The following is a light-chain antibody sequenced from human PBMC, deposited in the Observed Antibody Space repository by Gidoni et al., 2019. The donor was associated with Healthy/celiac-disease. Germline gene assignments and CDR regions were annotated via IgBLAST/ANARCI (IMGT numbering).Light chain of an antibody. CDR1: QGISSY. Sequence: AIRLTQSPSSLSASTGDRVTITCRASQGISSYLAWYQQKPGKAPKLLIYAESTLQSGVPSRFSGSGSGKDFTITISCLQYEDFATYYCQQYYSYPPWTFGQGTKVEIK. V-gene: IGKV1-8*01. CDR3: QQYYSYPPWT. J-gene: IGKJ1*01. CDR2: AES.